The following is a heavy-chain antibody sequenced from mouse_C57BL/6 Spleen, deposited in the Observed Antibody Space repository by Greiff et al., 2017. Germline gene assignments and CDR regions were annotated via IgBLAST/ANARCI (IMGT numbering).Heavy chain of an antibody. CDR2: IRSKSNNYAT. V-gene: IGHV10-1*01. Sequence: DVQLVESGGGLVQPKGSLKLSCAASGFSFNTYAMNWVRQAPGKGLEWVARIRSKSNNYATYYADSVKDRFTISRDDSESMLYLQMNNLKTEDTAMYYCVRQDCDMDYWGQGTSVTVSS. CDR1: GFSFNTYA. J-gene: IGHJ4*01. CDR3: VRQDCDMDY.